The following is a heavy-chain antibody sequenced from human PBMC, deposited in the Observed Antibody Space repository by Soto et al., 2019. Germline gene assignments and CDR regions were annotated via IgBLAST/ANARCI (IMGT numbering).Heavy chain of an antibody. Sequence: QLQLQESGPGLVRPSETLSLICTVSGGSITRNDHYWGWIRQSPGKGLEWIGDIKSSGSTNYNLSHESRVSMSVETSKNQFSLKMNSVTAADTAVYYCARLGSSGWYQGSYFDYWGQGTLVTVSS. CDR3: ARLGSSGWYQGSYFDY. V-gene: IGHV4-39*01. J-gene: IGHJ4*02. D-gene: IGHD6-19*01. CDR1: GGSITRNDHY. CDR2: IKSSGST.